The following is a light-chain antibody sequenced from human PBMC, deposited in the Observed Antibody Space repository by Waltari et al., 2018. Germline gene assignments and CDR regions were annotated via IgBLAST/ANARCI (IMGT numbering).Light chain of an antibody. V-gene: IGLV2-23*02. Sequence: QSALTQPASVSGSPGQSVTISCTGASRDIGRYDIVSWYQQHPGNAPQLIICDVSKRPSGVSDRFSGSKSGDTASLTISGLQFEDEADYYCCSYAGNYIWVFGGGTRLTVL. CDR3: CSYAGNYIWV. CDR1: SRDIGRYDI. CDR2: DVS. J-gene: IGLJ3*02.